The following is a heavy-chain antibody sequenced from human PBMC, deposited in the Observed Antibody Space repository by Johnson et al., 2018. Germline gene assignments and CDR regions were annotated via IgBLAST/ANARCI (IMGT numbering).Heavy chain of an antibody. D-gene: IGHD2-21*01. J-gene: IGHJ6*03. V-gene: IGHV3-49*03. CDR2: IRSKPYGGTT. Sequence: VQLVEAGGGLVQPGGSLRLSCTASGFTFGDYAMSWFRQAPGKGLEWVGFIRSKPYGGTTEYAASVKGRFAISRDDSKSIAYLQMNSLKTEDTAVYYCTRVGTKDIVAVISYYYYMDVWGKGTTATVSS. CDR1: GFTFGDYA. CDR3: TRVGTKDIVAVISYYYYMDV.